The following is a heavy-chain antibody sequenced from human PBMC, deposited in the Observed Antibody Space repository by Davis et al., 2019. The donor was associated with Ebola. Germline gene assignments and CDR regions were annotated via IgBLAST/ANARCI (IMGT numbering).Heavy chain of an antibody. J-gene: IGHJ4*02. CDR1: GGSISSSSYY. CDR2: IYYSGST. Sequence: SETLSLTCTVSGGSISSSSYYWGWIRQPPGKGLEWIGSIYYSGSTYYNPSLKSRVTISVDTSKNQFSLKLSSVTAADTAVYYCARGSTITYYDILTGYYSFDYWGQGTLVTVSS. V-gene: IGHV4-39*01. CDR3: ARGSTITYYDILTGYYSFDY. D-gene: IGHD3-9*01.